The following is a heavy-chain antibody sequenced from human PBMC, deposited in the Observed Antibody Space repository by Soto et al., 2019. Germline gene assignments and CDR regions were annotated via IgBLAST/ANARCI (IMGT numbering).Heavy chain of an antibody. CDR3: TRGVLA. V-gene: IGHV4-30-2*01. CDR1: GGSVNSGGYS. CDR2: ISPSGSP. J-gene: IGHJ4*02. D-gene: IGHD2-8*01. Sequence: QVQLQESGSRLVRPSQTVSLTCSVSGGSVNSGGYSWSWIRQPPGKGLEWIAFISPSGSPAYNPSLKSRVPISVDRSKIPISLEFSSVTAADTAVYYCTRGVLAWGPGTRVTVSS.